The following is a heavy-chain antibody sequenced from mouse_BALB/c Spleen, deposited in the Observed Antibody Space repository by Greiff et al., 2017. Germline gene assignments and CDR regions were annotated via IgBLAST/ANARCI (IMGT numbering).Heavy chain of an antibody. Sequence: QVQLQQSGAELVKPGTSVKLSCKASGYNFTSYWINWVKLRPGQGLEWIGDIYPGSGSTNYNEKFQSKATLTVDTSSSTAYMQLSSLASEDSALYYCARGGDYYGYLDYWGQGTTLTVSS. J-gene: IGHJ2*01. CDR3: ARGGDYYGYLDY. D-gene: IGHD1-1*01. V-gene: IGHV1-55*01. CDR2: IYPGSGST. CDR1: GYNFTSYW.